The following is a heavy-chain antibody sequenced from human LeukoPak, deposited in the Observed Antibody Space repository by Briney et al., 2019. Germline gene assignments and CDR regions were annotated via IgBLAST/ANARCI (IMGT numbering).Heavy chain of an antibody. Sequence: GGSLRLSCAASGLTFSRHAMSWVRQAPGKGLEWVSAISGSGGDTYYADSVKGRFTVSRDNSKNTLYLQMNSLRAEDTAVYYCARDMSLDIAAAGTLIDYWGQGTLVTVSS. CDR3: ARDMSLDIAAAGTLIDY. V-gene: IGHV3-23*01. CDR1: GLTFSRHA. J-gene: IGHJ4*02. D-gene: IGHD6-13*01. CDR2: ISGSGGDT.